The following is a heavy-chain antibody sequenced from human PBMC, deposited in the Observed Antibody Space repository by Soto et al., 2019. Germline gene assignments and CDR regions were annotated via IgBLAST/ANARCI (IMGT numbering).Heavy chain of an antibody. V-gene: IGHV2-5*02. D-gene: IGHD3-10*01. CDR3: AHRSRARGDNWFDP. CDR1: GFSLSTSGVG. Sequence: QITLKESGPTLVKPTQTLTLTCTFSGFSLSTSGVGVGWIRQPPGKALEWLALIYWDDDKRYSPSLKSRLTTXKXTXXNQVVLTMTNMDPVDTATYYCAHRSRARGDNWFDPWGQGTLVTVSS. J-gene: IGHJ5*02. CDR2: IYWDDDK.